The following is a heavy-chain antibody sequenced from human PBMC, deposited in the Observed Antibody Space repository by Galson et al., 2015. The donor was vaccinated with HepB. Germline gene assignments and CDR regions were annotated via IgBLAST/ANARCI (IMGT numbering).Heavy chain of an antibody. CDR3: ASSHYYDSSGYNPFWFY. D-gene: IGHD3-22*01. V-gene: IGHV3-23*01. CDR2: ISGSGGST. Sequence: SLRLSCAASGFTFSSYAMSWVRQAPGKGLEWVSAISGSGGSTYYADSVKGRFTISRDNSKNTLYLQMNSLRAEDTAVYYCASSHYYDSSGYNPFWFYWGQGTLVTVSS. J-gene: IGHJ4*02. CDR1: GFTFSSYA.